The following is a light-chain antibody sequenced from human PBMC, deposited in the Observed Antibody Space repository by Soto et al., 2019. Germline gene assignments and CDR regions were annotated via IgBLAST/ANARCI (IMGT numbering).Light chain of an antibody. CDR1: QSISSW. Sequence: IQMTQPPSTLSATAGDSVTVSCRASQSISSWLAWYQQKPGEDTNVLLYDDSNLESGVPSRFSGSGSGTEFTLTISNLQADDFTTYYSQKYRNYWTFGQGTKVDIK. J-gene: IGKJ1*01. CDR2: DDS. V-gene: IGKV1-5*01. CDR3: QKYRNYWT.